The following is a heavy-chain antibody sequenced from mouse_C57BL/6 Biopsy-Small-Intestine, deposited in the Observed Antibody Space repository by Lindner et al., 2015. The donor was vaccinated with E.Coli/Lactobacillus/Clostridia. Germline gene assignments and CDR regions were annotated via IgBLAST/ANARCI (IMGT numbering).Heavy chain of an antibody. V-gene: IGHV1-81*01. CDR2: IIPIFGTA. Sequence: SVKVSCKASGGTFSSYAISWVRQAPGQGLEWMGGIIPIFGTANYAQKFQGRVTITADESTSTAFMELSSLRSEDTAVYYCARGWNYGDYRAPYGYWGLGTLITVSS. CDR1: GGTFSSYA. J-gene: IGHJ4*01. D-gene: IGHD2-13*01. CDR3: ARGWNYGDYRAPYGY.